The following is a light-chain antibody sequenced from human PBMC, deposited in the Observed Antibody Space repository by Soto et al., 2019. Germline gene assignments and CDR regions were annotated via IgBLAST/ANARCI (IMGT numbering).Light chain of an antibody. CDR1: QSVSSSY. CDR2: GAS. V-gene: IGKV3-20*01. CDR3: QQYDSYRAMYT. J-gene: IGKJ2*01. Sequence: DIGLTQSPGTLSLSAGERATLSCRASQSVSSSYLAWYQKKPGQAPRLLIYGASSRTSGIPDRFSGSGSGTDFSLTISRLAPEVFAVYYCQQYDSYRAMYTFGQGTKLEIK.